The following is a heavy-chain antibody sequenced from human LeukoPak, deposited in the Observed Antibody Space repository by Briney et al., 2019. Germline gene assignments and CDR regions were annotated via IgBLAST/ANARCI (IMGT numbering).Heavy chain of an antibody. J-gene: IGHJ5*02. CDR1: GFTFSSYS. V-gene: IGHV3-21*04. D-gene: IGHD5-18*01. CDR2: ISSSSSYI. Sequence: GGSLRLSCAASGFTFSSYSMNWVRQAPGKGLEWVSSISSSSSYIYYADSVKGRFTISRDNAKNSLYLQMNSLRAEDTALYYCAKGPVGYSYGQPDNWFDPWGQGTLVTVSS. CDR3: AKGPVGYSYGQPDNWFDP.